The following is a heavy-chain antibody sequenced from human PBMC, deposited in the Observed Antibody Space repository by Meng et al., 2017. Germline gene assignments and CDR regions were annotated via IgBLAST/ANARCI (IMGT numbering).Heavy chain of an antibody. CDR1: GFTFSSYA. Sequence: GESLKISCAASGFTFSSYAMHWVRQAPGKGLEWVAVISYDGSNKYYADSVKGRFTISRDNSKNTLYLQMNSLRAEDTAVYYCARDGGGYYFWETGYILFYPCFQGTLVTVSS. V-gene: IGHV3-30*04. CDR3: ARDGGGYYFWETGYILFYP. D-gene: IGHD3-22*01. J-gene: IGHJ5*02. CDR2: ISYDGSNK.